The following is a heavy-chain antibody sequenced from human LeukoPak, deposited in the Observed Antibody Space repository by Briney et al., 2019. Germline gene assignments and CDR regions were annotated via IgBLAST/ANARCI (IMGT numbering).Heavy chain of an antibody. Sequence: GGSLRLSCAASGFIFSSYSMNWVRQAPGKGLEWVAYTSTSSSPIYYADSVKGRVTISRDNAKNSLYLQMNSLRAEDTAVYYCARGGGYCNSISCYFDYWGQGTLVTVSS. V-gene: IGHV3-48*04. CDR3: ARGGGYCNSISCYFDY. CDR2: TSTSSSPI. D-gene: IGHD2-2*01. CDR1: GFIFSSYS. J-gene: IGHJ4*02.